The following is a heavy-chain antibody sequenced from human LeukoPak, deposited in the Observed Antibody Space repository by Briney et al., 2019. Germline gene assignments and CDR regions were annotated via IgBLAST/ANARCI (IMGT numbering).Heavy chain of an antibody. J-gene: IGHJ4*02. D-gene: IGHD2-2*01. CDR1: GFTFSSYS. CDR3: ARDGEVVEYYFDY. Sequence: GGSLRLSCAASGFTFSSYSMNWVRQAPGKGLEWVSSISSSSSYIYYADSVKGRFTISRDNAKNSLYLQMNSLRAEDTAVYYCARDGEVVEYYFDYWGQGTLVTVSS. CDR2: ISSSSSYI. V-gene: IGHV3-21*01.